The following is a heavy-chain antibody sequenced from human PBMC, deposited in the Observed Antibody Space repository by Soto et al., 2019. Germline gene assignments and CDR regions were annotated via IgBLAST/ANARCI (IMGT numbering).Heavy chain of an antibody. Sequence: QVQLVESGGGVVQPGRSLRLSCAASGFTFSSYGMHWVRQAPGKGLEWVAVIWYDGSNKYYADSVKGRFTISRDNSKNTLYLQMNSLRAEDTAVYYCAREGDDYSNYSYYMDVWGKGTTVTVSS. CDR2: IWYDGSNK. J-gene: IGHJ6*03. CDR1: GFTFSSYG. D-gene: IGHD4-4*01. CDR3: AREGDDYSNYSYYMDV. V-gene: IGHV3-33*01.